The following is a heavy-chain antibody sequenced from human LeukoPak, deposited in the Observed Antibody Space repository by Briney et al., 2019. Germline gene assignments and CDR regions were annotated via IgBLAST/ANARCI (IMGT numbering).Heavy chain of an antibody. CDR3: ARGWYYDISLDTFDI. Sequence: ASVKASCKTSGYTFTSYGISWVRQAPGQGLEWMGWISAYNGNTYYAQKVQGRVTMTTDTSTSTAYMELRSLRSDDTAVFYCARGWYYDISLDTFDIWGQGTMVIVSS. V-gene: IGHV1-18*01. CDR1: GYTFTSYG. J-gene: IGHJ3*02. CDR2: ISAYNGNT. D-gene: IGHD3-9*01.